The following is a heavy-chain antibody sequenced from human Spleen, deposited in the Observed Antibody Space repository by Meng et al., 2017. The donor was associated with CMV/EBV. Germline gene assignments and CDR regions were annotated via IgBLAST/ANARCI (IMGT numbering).Heavy chain of an antibody. D-gene: IGHD5-24*01. CDR3: AKLFPRHGHTQDY. CDR2: LSSGGST. V-gene: IGHV3-23*01. J-gene: IGHJ4*02. Sequence: GESLKISCAASGFTFSSYAMSWVRQAPGKGLEWVSTLSSGGSTYYADSVKGRFTISRDNSKNTLYLQMNSLRAEDTAVYYCAKLFPRHGHTQDYWGQGTLVTVSS. CDR1: GFTFSSYA.